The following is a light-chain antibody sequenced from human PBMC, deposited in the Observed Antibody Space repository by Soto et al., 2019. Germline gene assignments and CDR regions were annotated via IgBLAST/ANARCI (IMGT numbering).Light chain of an antibody. J-gene: IGKJ1*01. V-gene: IGKV1-5*03. CDR1: QSISSW. CDR2: KAS. Sequence: DIQMTQSPSTLSASVGDRVTITCRASQSISSWLAWYQQKPGKAPKLLIYKASSLESVVPSRFSGSGSGTEFTLTISSLQPDDFATYYCQQYNSYSRTFGQGTKVKIK. CDR3: QQYNSYSRT.